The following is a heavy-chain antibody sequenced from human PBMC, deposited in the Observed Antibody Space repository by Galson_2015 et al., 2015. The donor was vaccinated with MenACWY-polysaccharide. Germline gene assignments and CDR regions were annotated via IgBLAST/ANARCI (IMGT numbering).Heavy chain of an antibody. CDR2: IKQDGSER. J-gene: IGHJ4*02. CDR1: EFTFSSFW. V-gene: IGHV3-7*01. D-gene: IGHD2-8*01. Sequence: SLRLSCAASEFTFSSFWMAWVRQAPGKGLEWVANIKQDGSERYYVDSVQGRFTISRDNAENSLFLQMNSLRAEDTAVYYCARVRCRDVGRYFDCWGQGTLVTVSS. CDR3: ARVRCRDVGRYFDC.